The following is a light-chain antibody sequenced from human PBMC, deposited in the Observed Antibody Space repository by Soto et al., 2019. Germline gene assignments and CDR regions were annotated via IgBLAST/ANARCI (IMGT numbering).Light chain of an antibody. J-gene: IGKJ2*01. V-gene: IGKV3-15*01. CDR2: GSF. Sequence: ETGLTQSPATLSVSPGERATFSCKASQSVTTNLAWYQQKPGQVPRLLIYGSFTRDTGIPARFSGRGSGTESTLSIRSLQSEDFATYHCQQHHSWPHTFGQGPKLEIK. CDR1: QSVTTN. CDR3: QQHHSWPHT.